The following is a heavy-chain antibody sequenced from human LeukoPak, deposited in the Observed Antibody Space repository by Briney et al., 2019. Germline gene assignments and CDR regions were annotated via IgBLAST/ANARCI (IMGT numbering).Heavy chain of an antibody. D-gene: IGHD3-9*01. CDR2: FSAYNGNT. CDR3: AREVLRYFDWPLDY. CDR1: GYTFTSYG. V-gene: IGHV1-18*01. J-gene: IGHJ4*02. Sequence: GASVKVSCKASGYTFTSYGISWVRQAPGQGLEWMGWFSAYNGNTNYAQKLQGRVTMTTDTSTSTAYMELRSLRSDDTAVYYCAREVLRYFDWPLDYWGQGTLVTVSS.